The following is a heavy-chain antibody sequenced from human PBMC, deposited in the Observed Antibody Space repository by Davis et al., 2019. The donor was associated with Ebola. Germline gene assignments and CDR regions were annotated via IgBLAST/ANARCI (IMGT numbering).Heavy chain of an antibody. CDR2: IIPILGIA. D-gene: IGHD2-15*01. CDR1: GGTFSSYA. V-gene: IGHV1-69*04. J-gene: IGHJ5*02. Sequence: SVKVSCKASGGTFSSYAISWVRQAPGQGLEWMGRIIPILGIANYAQKFQGRVTITADKSTSTAYMELSSLRAEDTAVYYCARARGSSGGSCNLWGQGTLVTVSS. CDR3: ARARGSSGGSCNL.